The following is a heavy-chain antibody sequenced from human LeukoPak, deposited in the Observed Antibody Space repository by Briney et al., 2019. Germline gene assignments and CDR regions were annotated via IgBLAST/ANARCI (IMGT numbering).Heavy chain of an antibody. CDR1: GFTFSSYG. Sequence: PGGSLRLSCAASGFTFSSYGMHWVRQAPGKGLEWVAFIRYDGSNKYYADSVKGRFAISRDNSKNTLYLQMNSLRAEDTAVYYCARRYCSSTSCYKKYYYMDVWGKGTTVTVSS. J-gene: IGHJ6*03. V-gene: IGHV3-30*02. CDR2: IRYDGSNK. CDR3: ARRYCSSTSCYKKYYYMDV. D-gene: IGHD2-2*02.